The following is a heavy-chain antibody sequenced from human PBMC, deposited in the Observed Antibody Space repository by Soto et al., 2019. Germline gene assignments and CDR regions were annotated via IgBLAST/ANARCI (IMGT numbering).Heavy chain of an antibody. V-gene: IGHV4-38-2*02. CDR3: ARDTANLGSYFDY. CDR1: GYSISSGYY. D-gene: IGHD7-27*01. CDR2: IYHSGST. Sequence: SETLSLTCAVSGYSISSGYYWGWIRQPPGKGLEWIGSIYHSGSTYYNPSLKSRATISVDTSKNQFSLKLSSVTAADTAVYYCARDTANLGSYFDYWGQGTLVTVSS. J-gene: IGHJ4*02.